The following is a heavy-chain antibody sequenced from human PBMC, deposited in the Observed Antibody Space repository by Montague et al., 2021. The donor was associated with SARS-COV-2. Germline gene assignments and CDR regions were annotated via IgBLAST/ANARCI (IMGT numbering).Heavy chain of an antibody. CDR1: GGSISSSNYY. Sequence: SETLSLTCTVSGGSISSSNYYWGWIRQPPGKGLEWIGSIYYSGTTYYNPSLQSRVTISVDTSKKQFSLKLSSVTAADTAVYYCARKTYTSGWLQQFDYWGQGTLVTVSS. D-gene: IGHD6-19*01. V-gene: IGHV4-39*01. CDR2: IYYSGTT. J-gene: IGHJ4*02. CDR3: ARKTYTSGWLQQFDY.